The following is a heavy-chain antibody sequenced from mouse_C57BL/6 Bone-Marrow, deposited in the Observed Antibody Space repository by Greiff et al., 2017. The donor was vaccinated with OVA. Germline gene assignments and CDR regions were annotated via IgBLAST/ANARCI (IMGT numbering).Heavy chain of an antibody. Sequence: QFQLQQPGAELVKPGASVKLSCKASGSTFTSYWMQWVKQRPGQGLEWIGEIDTSDSYTNYNQKFKGKATLTVDTSSSTAYMQLSSLTSEDSAVYYCARVCWYFDVWGTGTTVTVSS. CDR1: GSTFTSYW. CDR2: IDTSDSYT. CDR3: ARVCWYFDV. D-gene: IGHD2-10*02. V-gene: IGHV1-50*01. J-gene: IGHJ1*03.